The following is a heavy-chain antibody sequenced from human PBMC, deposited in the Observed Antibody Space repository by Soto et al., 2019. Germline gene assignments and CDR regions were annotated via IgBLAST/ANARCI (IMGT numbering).Heavy chain of an antibody. CDR2: IYYSGST. V-gene: IGHV4-39*01. D-gene: IGHD3-10*01. J-gene: IGHJ4*02. CDR3: ARHVLWFGELLWCFGY. Sequence: QLQLQESGPGLVKPSETLSLTCTVSGGSISSSSYYWGWIRQPPGKGLEWIGSIYYSGSTYYNPSLKSRVTISVDTSKSQFSLKLSSVTAADTAVYYCARHVLWFGELLWCFGYWGQGTLVTVSS. CDR1: GGSISSSSYY.